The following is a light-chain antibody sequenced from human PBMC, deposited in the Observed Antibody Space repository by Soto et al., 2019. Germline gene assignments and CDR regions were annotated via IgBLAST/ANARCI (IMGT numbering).Light chain of an antibody. J-gene: IGKJ2*01. V-gene: IGKV3-11*01. Sequence: ELLLTQSPDTLSLSPGQRATLSCRASQSLGDYLAWYQQKPGQSPRLLIYDASNRATGIPARFSGGGSGTDFTLTISSLETEDFAVYYCQQRGTFGQGTKLEIK. CDR1: QSLGDY. CDR3: QQRGT. CDR2: DAS.